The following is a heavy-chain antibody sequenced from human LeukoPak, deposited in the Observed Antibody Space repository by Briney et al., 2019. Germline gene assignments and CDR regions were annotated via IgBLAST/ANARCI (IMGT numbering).Heavy chain of an antibody. D-gene: IGHD4-23*01. Sequence: GGSLRLSCAASGFSFSSYGMHWVRQAPGKGLEWVGFISNDGSNQYYAESVKGRFTISKDNSKNTLYLQMNSLRAEDTAVYYCARPPGGYGGNSWAEYFQHWGQGTLVTVSS. CDR2: ISNDGSNQ. CDR1: GFSFSSYG. J-gene: IGHJ1*01. CDR3: ARPPGGYGGNSWAEYFQH. V-gene: IGHV3-30*03.